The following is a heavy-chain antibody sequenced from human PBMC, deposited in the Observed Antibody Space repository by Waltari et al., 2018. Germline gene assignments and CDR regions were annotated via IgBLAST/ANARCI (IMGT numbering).Heavy chain of an antibody. CDR3: ATVQWLAPLDEYYFDY. D-gene: IGHD6-19*01. V-gene: IGHV1-24*01. CDR2: FDPEDGET. J-gene: IGHJ4*02. Sequence: PGASVKVSCKVSGYTLTELSMHWVRQAPGKGLEWMGGFDPEDGETIYAQKFQGRVTMTEDTSTDTAYMELSSLRSEDTAVYYCATVQWLAPLDEYYFDYWGQGTLVTVSS. CDR1: GYTLTELS.